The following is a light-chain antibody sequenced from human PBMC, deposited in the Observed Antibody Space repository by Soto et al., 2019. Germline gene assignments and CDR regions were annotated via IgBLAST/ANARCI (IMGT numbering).Light chain of an antibody. V-gene: IGKV3-15*01. CDR2: GAS. Sequence: EIVMTQSPATLSVSPGERATLSCRASQSVRSNLAWYQQKPGQPPRLLIYGASTRATGIPARFSGSGSGTEFTLTISTLQSEDFAVYYCQQYNNWPQTFGQGTKVEIQ. CDR3: QQYNNWPQT. J-gene: IGKJ1*01. CDR1: QSVRSN.